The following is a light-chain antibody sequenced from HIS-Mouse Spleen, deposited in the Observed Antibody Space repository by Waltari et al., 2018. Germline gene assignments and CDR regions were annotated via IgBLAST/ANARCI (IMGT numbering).Light chain of an antibody. CDR3: QVWDSSTAV. V-gene: IGLV3-9*01. J-gene: IGLJ2*01. CDR2: RDS. CDR1: NIGSKN. Sequence: SYELTQPLSVSVALGQTARITCGGNNIGSKNVHWYQQKPGQAPVLVIYRDSNRPYGIPELFSGSNSGNTATLTISRAQAGDEADYYCQVWDSSTAVFGGGTKLTVL.